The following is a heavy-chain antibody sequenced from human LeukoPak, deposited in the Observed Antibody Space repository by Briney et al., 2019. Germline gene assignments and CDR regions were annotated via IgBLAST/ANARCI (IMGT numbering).Heavy chain of an antibody. CDR2: MNPNSGNT. V-gene: IGHV1-8*01. D-gene: IGHD2-2*02. CDR3: ARGGVYCSSTSCYKSLYYYYYYMDV. J-gene: IGHJ6*03. CDR1: GNTFTNYY. Sequence: ASVKVSCKASGNTFTNYYMHWVRQAPGQGLEWMGWMNPNSGNTGYAQKFQGRVTITRNTSISTAYMELSSLRSKDTAVYYCARGGVYCSSTSCYKSLYYYYYYMDVWGKGTTVTVSS.